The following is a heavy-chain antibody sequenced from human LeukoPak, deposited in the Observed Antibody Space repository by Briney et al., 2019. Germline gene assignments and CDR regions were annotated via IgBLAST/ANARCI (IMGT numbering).Heavy chain of an antibody. CDR1: GYTFTSYA. Sequence: ASVKVSCKASGYTFTSYAMNCVRQAPGQGLEWMGWINTNTGNPTYAQGFTGRFVFSLDTSVSTAYLQISSLKAEDTAVYYCARGDIVGSGSYFTLPYYYYYMDVWGKGTTVTVSS. D-gene: IGHD3-10*01. CDR3: ARGDIVGSGSYFTLPYYYYYMDV. J-gene: IGHJ6*03. CDR2: INTNTGNP. V-gene: IGHV7-4-1*02.